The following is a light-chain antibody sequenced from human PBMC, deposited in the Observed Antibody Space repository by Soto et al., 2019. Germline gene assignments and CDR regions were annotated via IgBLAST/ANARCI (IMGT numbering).Light chain of an antibody. CDR1: QTISRR. Sequence: DIQMTQSPSTLSASVGDRVTITCRATQTISRRLAWYQLKPGKAPKLLIYEASTLESGVPLRFRGSGSGTEFTLTIISLQPDDFATYFCQQYNTYSPLWTFGQGTKVEMK. CDR3: QQYNTYSPLWT. J-gene: IGKJ1*01. CDR2: EAS. V-gene: IGKV1-5*03.